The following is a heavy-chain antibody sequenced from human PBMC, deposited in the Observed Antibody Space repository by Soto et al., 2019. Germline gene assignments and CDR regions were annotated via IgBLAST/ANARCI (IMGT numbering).Heavy chain of an antibody. CDR3: ASTIFGVVRNWFDP. CDR2: IIPIFGTA. J-gene: IGHJ5*02. Sequence: QVQLVQSGAEVKKPGSSVKGSCKASGGTFSSYAISRVRQAPGQGLEWMGGIIPIFGTANYAQKFQGRVTITADESTSTAYMELSRLRSEDTAVYYCASTIFGVVRNWFDPWGQGTLVTVSS. V-gene: IGHV1-69*12. CDR1: GGTFSSYA. D-gene: IGHD3-3*01.